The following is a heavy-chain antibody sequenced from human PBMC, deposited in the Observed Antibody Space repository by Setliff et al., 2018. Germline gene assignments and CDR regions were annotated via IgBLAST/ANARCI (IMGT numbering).Heavy chain of an antibody. CDR1: GGSISSYY. V-gene: IGHV4-4*07. J-gene: IGHJ6*03. CDR2: IYTSGST. CDR3: ARAGGGSSFTAYYYYYYMDV. D-gene: IGHD6-13*01. Sequence: SETLSLTCTVSGGSISSYYWSWIRQPAGKGLEWIGRIYTSGSTNYNPSLKSQVTMSVDTSKNQFSLKLSSVTAADTAVYYCARAGGGSSFTAYYYYYYMDVWGKGTTVTVSS.